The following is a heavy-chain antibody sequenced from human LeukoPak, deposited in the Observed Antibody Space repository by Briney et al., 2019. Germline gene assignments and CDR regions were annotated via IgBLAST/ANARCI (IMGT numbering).Heavy chain of an antibody. CDR1: GFTFSDYY. J-gene: IGHJ4*02. V-gene: IGHV3-11*01. Sequence: GGSLRLSCAASGFTFSDYYMSWIRQAPGKGLEWLSYISNSGSLVYYTDSVKGRFTISRANAKNSLYLQMNSLRAEDTAVYYCAGGVQGAVPFDYWGQGTLVTVSS. D-gene: IGHD3-16*01. CDR3: AGGVQGAVPFDY. CDR2: ISNSGSLV.